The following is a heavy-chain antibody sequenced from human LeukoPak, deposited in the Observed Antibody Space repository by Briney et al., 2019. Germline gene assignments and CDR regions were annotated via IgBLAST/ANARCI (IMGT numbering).Heavy chain of an antibody. CDR2: INQDGSET. J-gene: IGHJ4*02. CDR1: GFTFINYW. D-gene: IGHD4/OR15-4a*01. CDR3: ARLPKTGVYYSFFDF. V-gene: IGHV3-7*01. Sequence: GGSLRLSCAASGFTFINYWVTWVRQAPGKGLEWVANINQDGSETYYVDSVKGRFTISGDNAKNSLYLQMHSLRAEDTALYYCARLPKTGVYYSFFDFWGQGTLVTVSS.